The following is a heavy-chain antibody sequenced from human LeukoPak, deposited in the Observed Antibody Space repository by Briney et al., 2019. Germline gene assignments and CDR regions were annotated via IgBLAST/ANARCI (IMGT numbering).Heavy chain of an antibody. J-gene: IGHJ4*02. D-gene: IGHD5-24*01. CDR1: GYTFTSFG. Sequence: ASVKVSCKTSGYTFTSFGITWVRQAPGQGLEWMGWITPSGGTNYPQKFQGRVAITRDTSITTAYMDLSRLTSGDTAVYYCARDRYGDGFAHFDYWGQGALVTVSS. CDR3: ARDRYGDGFAHFDY. CDR2: ITPSGGT. V-gene: IGHV1-2*02.